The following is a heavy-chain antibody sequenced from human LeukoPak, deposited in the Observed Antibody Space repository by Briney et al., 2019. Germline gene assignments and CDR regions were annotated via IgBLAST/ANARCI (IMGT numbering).Heavy chain of an antibody. D-gene: IGHD2-2*01. Sequence: ASVKVSCKASGYTFTGYYMHWVRQAPGQGLEWMGWINPNSGGTNYAQKFQGRVTMTRDTSISTAYMELSRLRSDDTAVYYCARVLSSVAPAGLYFDYWGQGTLVTVSS. J-gene: IGHJ4*02. CDR1: GYTFTGYY. V-gene: IGHV1-2*02. CDR2: INPNSGGT. CDR3: ARVLSSVAPAGLYFDY.